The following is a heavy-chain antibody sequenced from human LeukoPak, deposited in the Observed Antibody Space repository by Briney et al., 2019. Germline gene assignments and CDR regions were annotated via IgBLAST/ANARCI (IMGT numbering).Heavy chain of an antibody. Sequence: GESLKISCKGSGYSFTSYWIGWVRQMPGKGLEWMGIIYPGDSDTRYSPSFQGQVTISADKSISTAYLQWSSLKASDTAMYYCARYDYGGNPTGTFDYWGQGTLVTVSS. D-gene: IGHD4-23*01. CDR3: ARYDYGGNPTGTFDY. CDR1: GYSFTSYW. CDR2: IYPGDSDT. J-gene: IGHJ4*02. V-gene: IGHV5-51*01.